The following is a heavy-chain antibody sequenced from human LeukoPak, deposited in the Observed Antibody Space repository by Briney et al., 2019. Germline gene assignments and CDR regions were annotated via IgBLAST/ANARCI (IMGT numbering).Heavy chain of an antibody. CDR1: GGSISSYY. D-gene: IGHD6-19*01. CDR3: ARVNSSGWHSGVY. J-gene: IGHJ4*02. V-gene: IGHV4-59*08. CDR2: ISYSGST. Sequence: PSETLSLTCTVSGGSISSYYWSWIRQPPGKGLEWIGYISYSGSTYYNPSLKSRVTISVDTSKNQFSLKLSSVTAADTAVYYCARVNSSGWHSGVYWGQGTLVTVSS.